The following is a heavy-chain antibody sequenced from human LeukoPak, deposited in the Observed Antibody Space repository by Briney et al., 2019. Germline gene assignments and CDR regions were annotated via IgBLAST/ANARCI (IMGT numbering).Heavy chain of an antibody. CDR3: ARGLTEYYDFWSGYYTAASFYFDY. CDR1: DGSIGTYY. D-gene: IGHD3-3*01. CDR2: IYYSVST. V-gene: IGHV4-59*08. Sequence: SETLSLTCTVSDGSIGTYYWSWIRQPPGKGLEWIGYIYYSVSTQYNPSLESRVTISVDTSKNQFSLKLSSVTAADTAVYYCARGLTEYYDFWSGYYTAASFYFDYWGQGTLVTVSS. J-gene: IGHJ4*02.